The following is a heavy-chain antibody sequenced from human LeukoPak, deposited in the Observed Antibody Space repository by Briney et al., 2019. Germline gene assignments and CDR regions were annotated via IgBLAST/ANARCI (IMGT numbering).Heavy chain of an antibody. Sequence: GASVKVSCKASGYTFTSYGISWVRQAPGQGLEWMGWISAYNGNTNYAQKLQGRVTMTTDTSTSTAYMELRSPRSDDTAVYYCARERVAVVVVPAAIRFGYYYYGMDVWGQGTTVTVSS. CDR2: ISAYNGNT. D-gene: IGHD2-2*01. J-gene: IGHJ6*02. CDR1: GYTFTSYG. V-gene: IGHV1-18*01. CDR3: ARERVAVVVVPAAIRFGYYYYGMDV.